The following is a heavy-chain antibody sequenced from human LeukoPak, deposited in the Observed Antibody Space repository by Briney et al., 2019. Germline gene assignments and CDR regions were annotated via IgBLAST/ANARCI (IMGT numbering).Heavy chain of an antibody. J-gene: IGHJ4*02. CDR2: ISGSGGST. Sequence: GGSLRLSCAASGFNFSSYAMSWVRQGPGKVLEWVSAISGSGGSTYYADSVKGRFTISRDNSKNTLYLQMNSLRAEDTAVYYCAKDLATTSPFDYWGQGTLVTVSS. CDR1: GFNFSSYA. D-gene: IGHD1-1*01. CDR3: AKDLATTSPFDY. V-gene: IGHV3-23*01.